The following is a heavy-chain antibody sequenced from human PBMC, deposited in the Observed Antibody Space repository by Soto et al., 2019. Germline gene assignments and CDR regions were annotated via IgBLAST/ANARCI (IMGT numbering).Heavy chain of an antibody. CDR2: IYHSGST. Sequence: QVQLQESGPGLMKPSGTLSLTCAVSGGSISTNWWSWVRQPPGKGLEWIGEIYHSGSTNYNPSLKNSVTMSVDKSQNHLSLNLNAMTAADPAVYYCARHIAVSGARGFDFWGQGTLVTVSS. V-gene: IGHV4-4*02. CDR3: ARHIAVSGARGFDF. D-gene: IGHD6-19*01. CDR1: GGSISTNW. J-gene: IGHJ4*02.